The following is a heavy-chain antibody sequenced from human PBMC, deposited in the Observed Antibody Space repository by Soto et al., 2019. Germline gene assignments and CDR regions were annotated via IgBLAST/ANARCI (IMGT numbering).Heavy chain of an antibody. J-gene: IGHJ4*02. Sequence: ESGGGLVQPGGSLRLSCAASGFTFSSYEMNWVRQAPGKGLEWVSYISSSGSTIYYADSVKGRFTISRDNAKNSLYLQMNSLRAEDTAVYYCARDRFYSSGCDYWGQGTLVTVSS. V-gene: IGHV3-48*03. CDR3: ARDRFYSSGCDY. CDR1: GFTFSSYE. D-gene: IGHD6-19*01. CDR2: ISSSGSTI.